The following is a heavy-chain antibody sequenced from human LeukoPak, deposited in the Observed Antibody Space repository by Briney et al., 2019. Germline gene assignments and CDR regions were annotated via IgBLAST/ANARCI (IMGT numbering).Heavy chain of an antibody. J-gene: IGHJ3*02. Sequence: PGGSLRLSCAASGFTFSSYSMNWVRQPPGKGLEWIGSIYYSGSTYYNPSLKSRVTISVDTSKNQFSLKLSSVTAADTAVYYCARGLTVTALYGAFDIWGQGTMVTVSS. V-gene: IGHV4-39*07. CDR3: ARGLTVTALYGAFDI. CDR1: GFTFSSYS. D-gene: IGHD2-21*02. CDR2: IYYSGST.